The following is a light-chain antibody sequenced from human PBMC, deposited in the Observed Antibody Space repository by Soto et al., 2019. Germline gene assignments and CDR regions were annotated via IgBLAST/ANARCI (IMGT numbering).Light chain of an antibody. V-gene: IGKV1-5*03. CDR2: EAT. Sequence: DIQMTQSPSTLSASVGDRVTITCRASQSISGSLSWYQQKPGKAPKLLIYEATNVTSGVPSRFSSSGCGTEYTLTISSLQPDYSASYYCQQYNGYWTFGQGTRVEIK. CDR3: QQYNGYWT. CDR1: QSISGS. J-gene: IGKJ1*01.